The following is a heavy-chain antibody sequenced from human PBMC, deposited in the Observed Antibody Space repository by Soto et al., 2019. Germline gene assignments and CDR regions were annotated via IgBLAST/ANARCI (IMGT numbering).Heavy chain of an antibody. J-gene: IGHJ5*02. CDR3: ARVAGGGGYRWFDP. V-gene: IGHV1-69*06. Sequence: QVQLVQSGAEVKKPGSSVKVSCKASGGTFSSYAISWVRQAPGQWLEWMGGIIPIFGTANYAQKFQGRVTITADKSTCTAYMELSSLRSEDTAVYYCARVAGGGGYRWFDPWGQGTLVTVSS. CDR2: IIPIFGTA. CDR1: GGTFSSYA. D-gene: IGHD3-22*01.